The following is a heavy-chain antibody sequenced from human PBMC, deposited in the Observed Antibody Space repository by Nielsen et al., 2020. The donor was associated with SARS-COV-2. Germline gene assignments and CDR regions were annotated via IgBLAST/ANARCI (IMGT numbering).Heavy chain of an antibody. CDR3: ARSSGYSYDPFDY. V-gene: IGHV4-59*01. CDR1: GGSISSYY. CDR2: IYYSGST. Sequence: SETLSLTCTVSGGSISSYYWSRIRQPPGEGLEWIGYIYYSGSTNYNPSLKSRVTISVDTSKNQFSLKLRSVTAADTAVYYCARSSGYSYDPFDYWGKGTLVTVSS. D-gene: IGHD5-18*01. J-gene: IGHJ4*02.